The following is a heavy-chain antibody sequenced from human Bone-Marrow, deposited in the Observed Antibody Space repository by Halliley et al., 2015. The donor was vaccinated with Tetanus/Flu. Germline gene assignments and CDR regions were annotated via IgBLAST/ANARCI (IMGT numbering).Heavy chain of an antibody. V-gene: IGHV4-59*01. CDR2: VSFSGST. CDR1: GGSISTFH. J-gene: IGHJ4*02. CDR3: ARDPSGGDRFDY. D-gene: IGHD3-10*01. Sequence: LRLSCNVSGGSISTFHWSWIRQPPGRGLEWIGSVSFSGSTNYNPSLKSRVSISVDTSKNQFSLKLNSVTAADTAVYFCARDPSGGDRFDYWGQGTLVTVSS.